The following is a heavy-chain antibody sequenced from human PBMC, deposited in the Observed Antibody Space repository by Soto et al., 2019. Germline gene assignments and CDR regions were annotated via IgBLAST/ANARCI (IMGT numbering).Heavy chain of an antibody. CDR2: INAGNGNT. CDR1: GYTFTSYA. V-gene: IGHV1-3*01. J-gene: IGHJ5*02. D-gene: IGHD2-15*01. CDR3: AHRRGYCSGGSCYSIWFDP. Sequence: ASVKVSCKASGYTFTSYAMHWVRQAPGQRLEWMGWINAGNGNTKYSQKFQGRLTITKDTSKNQVVLTMTNMDPVDTATYYCAHRRGYCSGGSCYSIWFDPWGQGTLVTVSS.